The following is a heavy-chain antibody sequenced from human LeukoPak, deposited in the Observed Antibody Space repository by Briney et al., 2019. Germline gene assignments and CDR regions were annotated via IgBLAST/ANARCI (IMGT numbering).Heavy chain of an antibody. J-gene: IGHJ4*02. CDR1: GGSISSGSYY. Sequence: SQTLSLTCTVSGGSISSGSYYWSWIRQPPGKGLEWIGYIYYSGSTNYNPYLKSRVTISVDTSKNQFSLKLSSVTAADTAVYYCAREVTGIAAAGPLYYFDYWGQGTLVTVSS. V-gene: IGHV4-61*01. CDR2: IYYSGST. CDR3: AREVTGIAAAGPLYYFDY. D-gene: IGHD6-13*01.